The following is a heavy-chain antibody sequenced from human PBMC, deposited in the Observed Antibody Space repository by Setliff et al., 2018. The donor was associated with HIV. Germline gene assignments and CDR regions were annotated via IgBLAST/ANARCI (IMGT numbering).Heavy chain of an antibody. CDR1: GGTFSSYA. V-gene: IGHV1-69*05. D-gene: IGHD3-9*01. J-gene: IGHJ4*02. CDR3: AGSSLTGYYTFGADY. Sequence: RASVKVSCKASGGTFSSYAISWVRQAPGQGLEWMGGIIPIFGTTNYAQKFQGRVTITTDESTTTAYMELSSLRSEDTALYYCAGSSLTGYYTFGADYWGQGTLVTVSS. CDR2: IIPIFGTT.